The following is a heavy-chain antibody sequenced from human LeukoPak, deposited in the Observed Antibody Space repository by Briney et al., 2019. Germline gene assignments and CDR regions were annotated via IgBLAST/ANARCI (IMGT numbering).Heavy chain of an antibody. D-gene: IGHD3-10*01. J-gene: IGHJ4*02. CDR3: ARDGPAQMVDFDY. CDR2: IHPNNGAT. CDR1: GYTFTGSGWY. Sequence: ASVKVSCKASGYTFTGSGWYLYWLRQAPGQGLECVGWIHPNNGATLYAQKFPGRVAMTTDTSISTAYMELSRLRPDDTAMYYCARDGPAQMVDFDYWGQGTLVTVSS. V-gene: IGHV1-2*02.